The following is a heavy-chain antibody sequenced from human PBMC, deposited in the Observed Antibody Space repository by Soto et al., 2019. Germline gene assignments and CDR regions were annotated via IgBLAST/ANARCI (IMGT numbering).Heavy chain of an antibody. Sequence: SVKVSCKASGGTFSSYTISWVRQTPGQGLEWMGRIIPILGIANYAQKFQGRVTITADKSTSTAYMELSSLRSEDTAVYYCARVHCSGGSCYSPLSYDYWG. J-gene: IGHJ4*01. CDR3: ARVHCSGGSCYSPLSYDY. D-gene: IGHD2-15*01. CDR2: IIPILGIA. V-gene: IGHV1-69*02. CDR1: GGTFSSYT.